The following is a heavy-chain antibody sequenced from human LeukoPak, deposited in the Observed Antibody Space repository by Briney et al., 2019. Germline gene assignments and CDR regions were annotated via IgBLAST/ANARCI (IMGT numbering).Heavy chain of an antibody. CDR1: GGSISSYY. CDR2: IYYSGGT. Sequence: SETLSLTCTVSGGSISSYYWSWIRQPPGKGLEWIGYIYYSGGTNYNPSLKSRVTISVDTSKNQFSLKLSSVTAADTAVYYCAREGGYDGGYYYYYGMDVWGQGTTVTVSS. D-gene: IGHD5-12*01. V-gene: IGHV4-59*01. CDR3: AREGGYDGGYYYYYGMDV. J-gene: IGHJ6*02.